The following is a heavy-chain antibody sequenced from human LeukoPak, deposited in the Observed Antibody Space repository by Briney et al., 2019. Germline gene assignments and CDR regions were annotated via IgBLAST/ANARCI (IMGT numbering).Heavy chain of an antibody. D-gene: IGHD2-15*01. CDR1: GFTFSSYS. Sequence: GGSLRLSCAASGFTFSSYSMNWVRQAPGKGLEWVSSISTSSSYIYYADSVKGRFTISRDNAKNSLYLQMNSLRAEDTAVYYCAREGYCSGGSCYSGGHYYGMDVWGQGTTVTVSS. CDR2: ISTSSSYI. CDR3: AREGYCSGGSCYSGGHYYGMDV. V-gene: IGHV3-21*01. J-gene: IGHJ6*02.